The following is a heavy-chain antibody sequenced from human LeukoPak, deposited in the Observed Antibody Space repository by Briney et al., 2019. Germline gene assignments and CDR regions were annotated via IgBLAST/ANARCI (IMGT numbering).Heavy chain of an antibody. CDR2: IYHSGST. D-gene: IGHD5-24*01. Sequence: SETLSLTCAVSGGSISSGGYSWRWIRQPPGKGLEWIGYIYHSGSTYYNPSLKSRVTISVDRSKNQFSLKLSSVTAADTAVYYCARVVEGYFDYWGQGTLVTVSS. J-gene: IGHJ4*02. V-gene: IGHV4-30-2*01. CDR3: ARVVEGYFDY. CDR1: GGSISSGGYS.